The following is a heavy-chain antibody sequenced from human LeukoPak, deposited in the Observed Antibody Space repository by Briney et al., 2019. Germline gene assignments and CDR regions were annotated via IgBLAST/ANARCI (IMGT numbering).Heavy chain of an antibody. CDR1: GGSISSNTFF. V-gene: IGHV4-39*01. D-gene: IGHD1-26*01. J-gene: IGHJ4*02. Sequence: SETLSLTCSVSGGSISSNTFFWAWIRQPPGKGLEWIGSVDSSGNTYHNPSLNSRVTVSVDTSKNQFSLKLTSVTAADTAVYYCARIVGASDYWGQGTLVTVSS. CDR2: VDSSGNT. CDR3: ARIVGASDY.